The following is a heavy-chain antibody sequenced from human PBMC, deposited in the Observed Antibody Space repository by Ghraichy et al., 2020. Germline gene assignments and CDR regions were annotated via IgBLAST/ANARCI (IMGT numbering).Heavy chain of an antibody. CDR2: IRSKTDGGTT. Sequence: GESLNISCTASGFTFSDAWMTWVRQAPGKGLEWVGRIRSKTDGGTTEYGARVKGRFTISRDDSKNTLYRQLNSLKTEDTAVYYCDRLGAFDYWGQGTLVTVSS. CDR3: DRLGAFDY. D-gene: IGHD3-9*01. CDR1: GFTFSDAW. V-gene: IGHV3-15*01. J-gene: IGHJ4*02.